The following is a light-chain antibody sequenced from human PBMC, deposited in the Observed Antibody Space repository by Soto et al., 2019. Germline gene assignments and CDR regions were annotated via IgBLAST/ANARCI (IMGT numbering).Light chain of an antibody. CDR1: QAMSSS. CDR2: ASS. J-gene: IGKJ2*01. V-gene: IGKV1-9*01. CDR3: QQLNPFSRT. Sequence: DIQLTQSPSFLSASVGDRVTITCRASQAMSSSLSWYQQKPAQAPKLLNYASSTLQSGVPSRFSGSGSGTEFTLTISSLQPEDFATYYCQQLNPFSRTFGPGTKLEI.